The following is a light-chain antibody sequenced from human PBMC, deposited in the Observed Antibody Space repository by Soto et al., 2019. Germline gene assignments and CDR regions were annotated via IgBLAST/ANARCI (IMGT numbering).Light chain of an antibody. J-gene: IGKJ4*01. CDR1: QGISNW. CDR3: QQANSFPHT. V-gene: IGKV1D-12*01. CDR2: LAS. Sequence: DIQMTQSPSSVSASVGDRVTITCRASQGISNWLAWYQQKPGKAPRLLIYLASSLQSGVPSRFSGSGSGTDFTLTISRLQPEDFATYYCQQANSFPHTFGGGTKVDIK.